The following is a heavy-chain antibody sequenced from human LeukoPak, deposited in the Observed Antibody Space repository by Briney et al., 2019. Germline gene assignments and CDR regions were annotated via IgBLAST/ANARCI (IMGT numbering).Heavy chain of an antibody. CDR2: IYPGDSDT. CDR1: GDSFTNYW. V-gene: IGHV5-51*01. CDR3: ARHLGGYPSYYFDT. Sequence: GESLMISCQGSGDSFTNYWIGWVRQMPGKGLEWMGIIYPGDSDTRYSPSFQGQVTISADKSISTAYLQWGSLKASDTAMYYCARHLGGYPSYYFDTWGQGTLVTVSS. D-gene: IGHD3-22*01. J-gene: IGHJ4*02.